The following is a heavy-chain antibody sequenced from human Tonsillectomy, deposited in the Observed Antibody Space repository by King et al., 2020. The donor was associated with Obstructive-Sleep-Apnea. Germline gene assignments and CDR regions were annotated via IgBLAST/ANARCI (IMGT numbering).Heavy chain of an antibody. CDR2: IYPGDSDT. J-gene: IGHJ3*02. V-gene: IGHV5-51*01. CDR1: GYTFTNYW. CDR3: ARPYDYGVPLLDI. Sequence: QLVQSGAEVKEPGESLKISCKGSGYTFTNYWIGWVRQMPGKGLEWMGVIYPGDSDTRFSPSFQGQVTISADKSTNTAYLQWSSLKASDTAMYYCARPYDYGVPLLDIWGQGTMVTVSS. D-gene: IGHD4-17*01.